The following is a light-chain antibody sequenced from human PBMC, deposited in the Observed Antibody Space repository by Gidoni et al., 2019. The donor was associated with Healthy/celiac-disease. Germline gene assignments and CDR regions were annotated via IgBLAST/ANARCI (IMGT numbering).Light chain of an antibody. V-gene: IGKV1-5*03. J-gene: IGKJ1*01. CDR1: QSISSW. Sequence: IQITQSPSTLSASVGDRVTITCRASQSISSWLAWYQQKPGKAPKILIYKASSLESGVPSRFSGSGSGTEFTLTISSLQPDDFATYYCQQYNSYSPQTFGQGTKVEIK. CDR2: KAS. CDR3: QQYNSYSPQT.